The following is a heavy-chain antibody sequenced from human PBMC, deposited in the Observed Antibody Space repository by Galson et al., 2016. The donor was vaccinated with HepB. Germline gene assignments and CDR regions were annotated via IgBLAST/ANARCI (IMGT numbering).Heavy chain of an antibody. CDR1: GFTFSNYA. J-gene: IGHJ4*02. D-gene: IGHD2-2*01. CDR2: ISYDGSNK. Sequence: SLRLSCAASGFTFSNYAMHWVRQAPGKGLEWVAVISYDGSNKYYAASVKGRFTISRDNSKNTLYLQMNSLRAEDTAVYYCAKDARFYCRSASTHAHFHYWGQGTLVTVSS. V-gene: IGHV3-30*04. CDR3: AKDARFYCRSASTHAHFHY.